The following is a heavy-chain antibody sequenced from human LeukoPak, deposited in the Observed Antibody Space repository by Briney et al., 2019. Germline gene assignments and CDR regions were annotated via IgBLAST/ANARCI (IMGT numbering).Heavy chain of an antibody. CDR1: GFTFSSYW. CDR3: ARVEGSGYSGAFDI. V-gene: IGHV3-74*01. J-gene: IGHJ3*02. CDR2: INTDGSST. D-gene: IGHD3-22*01. Sequence: GGSLRLSCAASGFTFSSYWMHWVRQAPGKGLVWVSRINTDGSSTSYADSVKGRFTFSRDNAKNTLYLQMNSLRAEDTAVYYCARVEGSGYSGAFDIWGQGTMVTVSS.